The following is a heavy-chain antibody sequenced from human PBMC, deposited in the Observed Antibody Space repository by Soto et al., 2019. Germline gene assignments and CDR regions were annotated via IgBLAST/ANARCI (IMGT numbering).Heavy chain of an antibody. V-gene: IGHV4-34*01. CDR2: INHSGST. CDR1: GGSFSGYY. CDR3: ASRLYCTNGVCYTGIDY. J-gene: IGHJ4*02. Sequence: SETLSLTCAVYGGSFSGYYWSWIRQPPGKGLEWIGEINHSGSTNYNPSLKSRVTISVDTSKNQFSLKLSSVTAADTAVYYCASRLYCTNGVCYTGIDYWGRGTLVTVSS. D-gene: IGHD2-8*01.